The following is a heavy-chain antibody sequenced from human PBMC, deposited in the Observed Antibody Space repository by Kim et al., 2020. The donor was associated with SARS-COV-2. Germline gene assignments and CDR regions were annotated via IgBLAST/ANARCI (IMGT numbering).Heavy chain of an antibody. CDR3: ARDGAGYSSGWQFDY. D-gene: IGHD6-19*01. J-gene: IGHJ4*02. V-gene: IGHV4-4*02. Sequence: PTLRGRVTKSVDESKTQFSLKLSSVTAADTAVYYCARDGAGYSSGWQFDYWGQGTLVTVSS.